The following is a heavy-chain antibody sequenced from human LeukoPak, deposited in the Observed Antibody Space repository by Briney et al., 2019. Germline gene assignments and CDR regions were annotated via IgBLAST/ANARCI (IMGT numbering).Heavy chain of an antibody. J-gene: IGHJ4*02. Sequence: GGSLRLSCAASGFTFSSYSMNWVRQAPGKGLEWVSSISSSSSYIYYADSVKGRFTISRDNAKNSLYLQMNSLRAEDTAVYYCARVATIFGVVTYYFDYWGQGTLVTVSS. V-gene: IGHV3-21*04. CDR1: GFTFSSYS. CDR2: ISSSSSYI. D-gene: IGHD3-3*01. CDR3: ARVATIFGVVTYYFDY.